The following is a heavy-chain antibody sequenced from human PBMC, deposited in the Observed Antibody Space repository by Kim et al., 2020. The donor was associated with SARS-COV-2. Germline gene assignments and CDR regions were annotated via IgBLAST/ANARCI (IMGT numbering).Heavy chain of an antibody. V-gene: IGHV3-23*01. J-gene: IGHJ4*02. Sequence: GGSLRLSCAASGFTFRSYAMSWVRQAPGMGLEWVSSISATGARTYYADSVKGRFTISRDNSNNAQYLQMSSLRVEDTAIYYCAKSASGSHQERYFDYGGQGTLVTVSS. CDR1: GFTFRSYA. D-gene: IGHD1-26*01. CDR2: ISATGART. CDR3: AKSASGSHQERYFDY.